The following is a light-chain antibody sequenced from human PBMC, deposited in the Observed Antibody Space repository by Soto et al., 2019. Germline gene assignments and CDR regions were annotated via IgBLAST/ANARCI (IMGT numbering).Light chain of an antibody. V-gene: IGKV3-15*01. CDR2: DAS. Sequence: EIVMTQSPATLSVSPGERATLSCRASQSITSHLAWYQQKPGQTPRLLIYDASTRATGIPARFSPSGSWTEFTLTISSMLSEDFAVYYCQQYNTWPPYTFGQGTKLDIK. CDR1: QSITSH. CDR3: QQYNTWPPYT. J-gene: IGKJ2*01.